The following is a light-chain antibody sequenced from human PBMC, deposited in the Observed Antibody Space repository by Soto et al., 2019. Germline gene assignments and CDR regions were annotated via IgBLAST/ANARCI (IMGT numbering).Light chain of an antibody. CDR3: QQYNNWPPVT. Sequence: EIIMTQSPATLSVSPGERVTLSCRASQSVSDNVAWYQQRPGQSPRLLMHSASARAAGLPARFSGSGSGTEFTLTISSLQSEDFAVYYCQQYNNWPPVTFGGGTKVDI. J-gene: IGKJ4*01. CDR1: QSVSDN. CDR2: SAS. V-gene: IGKV3-15*01.